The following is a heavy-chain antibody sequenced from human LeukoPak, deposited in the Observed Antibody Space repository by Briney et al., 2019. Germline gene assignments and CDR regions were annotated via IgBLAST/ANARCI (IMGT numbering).Heavy chain of an antibody. CDR1: GFTVNSND. J-gene: IGHJ3*02. CDR3: ASAGYCGGDCYLQDAFDI. CDR2: IYSGGST. V-gene: IGHV3-53*01. D-gene: IGHD2-21*02. Sequence: GGSLRLSCAASGFTVNSNDMSWVRQAPGKGLEWVSVIYSGGSTYYADSEKGRFTISRDNSKNTLYLQMNSLRAEDTAVYYCASAGYCGGDCYLQDAFDIWGQGTMVTVSS.